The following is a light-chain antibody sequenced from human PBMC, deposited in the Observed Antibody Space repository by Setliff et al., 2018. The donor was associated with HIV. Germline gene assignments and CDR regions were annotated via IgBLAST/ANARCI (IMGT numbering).Light chain of an antibody. V-gene: IGLV2-14*01. CDR3: SSYTSSSPLYV. CDR1: SSDVGGYNY. J-gene: IGLJ1*01. Sequence: QSALTQPASVSGSPGQSITISCTGTSSDVGGYNYVSWYQQHPGKAPKLMIYEVSNRPSGVSDRFSGSKSGNTASLTISGLQTEDEADYFCSSYTSSSPLYVFGTGTNVTVL. CDR2: EVS.